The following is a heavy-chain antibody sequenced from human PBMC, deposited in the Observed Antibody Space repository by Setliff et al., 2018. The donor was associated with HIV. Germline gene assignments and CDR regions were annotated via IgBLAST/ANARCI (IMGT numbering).Heavy chain of an antibody. J-gene: IGHJ4*02. V-gene: IGHV3-74*01. CDR1: GFTFSSYW. CDR2: MNTDGSST. CDR3: ARLRPSVADRSYFDH. D-gene: IGHD6-19*01. Sequence: GESLKISCAASGFTFSSYWMHWVRQAPGKGLVWVFGMNTDGSSTRYADSVKGRFTISRDNAKNMLYLQMNSLSAADTAVYYCARLRPSVADRSYFDHWGQGTLVTVSS.